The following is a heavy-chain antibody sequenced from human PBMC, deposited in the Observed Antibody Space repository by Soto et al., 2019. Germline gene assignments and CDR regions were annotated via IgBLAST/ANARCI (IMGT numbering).Heavy chain of an antibody. CDR1: GFTFSDSW. CDR2: IKPDESEK. J-gene: IGHJ5*02. Sequence: EVQLVESGGGLVQPGGSLRLSCTASGFTFSDSWMTWVRQAPGKGLEWVARIKPDESEKKYADSVKGRCSISRDNAKNSIYLQMDSLRGEDTAVYYCVRRGSNYAPWGQGTLVTVSP. CDR3: VRRGSNYAP. D-gene: IGHD4-4*01. V-gene: IGHV3-7*01.